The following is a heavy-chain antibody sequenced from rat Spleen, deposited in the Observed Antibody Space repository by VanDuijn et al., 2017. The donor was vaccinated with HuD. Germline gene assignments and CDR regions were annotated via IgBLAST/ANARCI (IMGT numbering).Heavy chain of an antibody. CDR2: ISASGGTT. Sequence: EVQVVESGGGLVQPGRSLKLSCAASGFTFSNYDMAWVRQAPTKGLEWVASISASGGTTYYRDSVKGRFTVSRDHAKSTLYLKMDSLTSEDTATYYCARHRGYYSSYIYVYFDYWGQGVMVTVSS. J-gene: IGHJ2*01. CDR3: ARHRGYYSSYIYVYFDY. CDR1: GFTFSNYD. V-gene: IGHV5-25*01. D-gene: IGHD1-2*01.